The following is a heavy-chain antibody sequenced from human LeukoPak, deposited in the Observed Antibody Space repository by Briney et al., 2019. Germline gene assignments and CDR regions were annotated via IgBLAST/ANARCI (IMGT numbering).Heavy chain of an antibody. CDR2: ISASGNT. V-gene: IGHV4-4*07. CDR1: GGSISGYY. Sequence: SETPSLTCTVSGGSISGYYWSWIRQPAGKGLEWIGRISASGNTNYNPSLKSRVTMSVDTSKNLFALKLSSVTAADTAVYYCARQGVATAIDYWGQGTLVTVSS. D-gene: IGHD2-21*02. J-gene: IGHJ4*02. CDR3: ARQGVATAIDY.